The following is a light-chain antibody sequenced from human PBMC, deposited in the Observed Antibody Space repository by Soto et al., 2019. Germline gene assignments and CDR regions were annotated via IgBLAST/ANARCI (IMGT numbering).Light chain of an antibody. CDR2: EGS. Sequence: QSALTQPASVSGSPGQSITISCTGTSSDVGTYNLVSWYQQHPNNAPRLMIYEGSKRPSGVSNRFSGSKSGSTASLTISGLQAEDEADFFCSSYAGGGIYVFGTGTKLTVL. V-gene: IGLV2-23*01. CDR1: SSDVGTYNL. J-gene: IGLJ1*01. CDR3: SSYAGGGIYV.